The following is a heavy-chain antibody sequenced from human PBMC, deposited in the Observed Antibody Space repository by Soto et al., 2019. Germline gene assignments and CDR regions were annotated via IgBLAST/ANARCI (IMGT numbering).Heavy chain of an antibody. V-gene: IGHV4-31*03. CDR1: GGSISSGGYY. D-gene: IGHD3-10*01. J-gene: IGHJ5*02. CDR2: IYYSGST. CDR3: AREAARYYYGAGTNWFDP. Sequence: PSETLSLTCTVSGGSISSGGYYWSWIRQHPGKGLEWIGYIYYSGSTYYNPSLKSRVTISVDTSKNQFSLKLSSVTAADTAVYYCAREAARYYYGAGTNWFDPGGQGTLVTVSS.